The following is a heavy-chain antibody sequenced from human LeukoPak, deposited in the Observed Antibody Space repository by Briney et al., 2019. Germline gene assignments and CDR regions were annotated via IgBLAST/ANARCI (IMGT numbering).Heavy chain of an antibody. CDR1: GGSISSYY. D-gene: IGHD6-19*01. V-gene: IGHV4-59*01. Sequence: SETLSLTCTVSGGSISSYYWSWIRQPPAKGLEWIGYIHYSGSTDYKPSLKSRVTMSVDTSKNQFSLKLNSVTAADTAVYYCARDPSGWPDYWGQGTLVTVSS. J-gene: IGHJ4*02. CDR3: ARDPSGWPDY. CDR2: IHYSGST.